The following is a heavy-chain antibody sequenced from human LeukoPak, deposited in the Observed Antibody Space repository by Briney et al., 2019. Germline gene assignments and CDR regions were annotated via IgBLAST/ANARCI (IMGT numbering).Heavy chain of an antibody. V-gene: IGHV3-72*01. Sequence: GGSLRLSCAASGFTFSDHYMDWVRQALGTGLEWVGRIRNKANSYTTEYAASVKGRFTISGDDSKNSLYLQMNSLKTEDTAVYCCARAGIVGATYFDYWGQGTLVTVSS. CDR2: IRNKANSYTT. CDR3: ARAGIVGATYFDY. CDR1: GFTFSDHY. J-gene: IGHJ4*02. D-gene: IGHD1-26*01.